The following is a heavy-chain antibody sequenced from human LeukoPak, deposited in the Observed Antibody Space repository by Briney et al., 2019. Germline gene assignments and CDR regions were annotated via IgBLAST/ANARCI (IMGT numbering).Heavy chain of an antibody. J-gene: IGHJ4*02. CDR1: GYTFTSYY. V-gene: IGHV1-46*01. CDR2: INPSGGST. Sequence: ASVKVSCKASGYTFTSYYMHWVRQAPGQGVEWMGIINPSGGSTSYAQKFQGRLTMTRYTSTSTVYMELSSLRSEDTAVYYCARSYSMIASALDYWGQGTLVTVSS. D-gene: IGHD3-22*01. CDR3: ARSYSMIASALDY.